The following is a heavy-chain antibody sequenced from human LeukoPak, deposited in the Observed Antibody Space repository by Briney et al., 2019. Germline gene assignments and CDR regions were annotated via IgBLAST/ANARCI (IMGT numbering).Heavy chain of an antibody. D-gene: IGHD6-13*01. Sequence: GGSLRLSCAASGFTLSNYAMNWVRQTPGKGLEWVSGIRESGGGTYYTDSVKGRFTISRDNAKNSLYLQMNSLRAEDTAVYYCARTANFAAGYYIDYWGQGTLVTVSS. CDR2: IRESGGGT. J-gene: IGHJ4*02. V-gene: IGHV3-23*01. CDR3: ARTANFAAGYYIDY. CDR1: GFTLSNYA.